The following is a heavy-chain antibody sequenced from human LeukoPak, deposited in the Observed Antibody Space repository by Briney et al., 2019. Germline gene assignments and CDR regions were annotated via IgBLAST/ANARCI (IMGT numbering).Heavy chain of an antibody. Sequence: GASVKVSCKASGYTFTSYAMHWVRQAPGQRLEWMGWINAGNGNTKYSQKFQGRVTITRDTSASTAYMELSSLRSEDTAVYYCARDSSGWYDYFDYWGQGTLVTVSS. CDR2: INAGNGNT. D-gene: IGHD6-19*01. CDR3: ARDSSGWYDYFDY. CDR1: GYTFTSYA. J-gene: IGHJ4*02. V-gene: IGHV1-3*01.